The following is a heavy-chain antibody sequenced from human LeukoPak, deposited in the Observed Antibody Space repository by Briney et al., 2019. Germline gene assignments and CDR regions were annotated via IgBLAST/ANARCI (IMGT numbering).Heavy chain of an antibody. D-gene: IGHD3-22*01. CDR3: ARSRYYYDSSGYYSPPQIDY. Sequence: SGPTLVNPTQTLTLTCTFSGFSLSTTGVIVGWIRQPPGKALEWLANIYWDDDKRYSPSLKSRLTITKDTSKNQVVLTMTNVDPVDTATYYCARSRYYYDSSGYYSPPQIDYWGQGTLVTVSS. CDR2: IYWDDDK. J-gene: IGHJ4*02. V-gene: IGHV2-5*02. CDR1: GFSLSTTGVI.